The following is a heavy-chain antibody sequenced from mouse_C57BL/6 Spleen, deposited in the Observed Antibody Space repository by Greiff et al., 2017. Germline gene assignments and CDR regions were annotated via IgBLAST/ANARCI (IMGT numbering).Heavy chain of an antibody. CDR1: GYTFTSYW. Sequence: QVQLKQSGAELVKPGASVKLSCKASGYTFTSYWMQWVKQRPGQGLEWIGEIDPSDSYTNYNQKFKGKATLTVDTSSSTAYMQLSSLTSEDSAVXYCASATYYSNYTHWYFDVWGTGTTVTVSS. CDR2: IDPSDSYT. D-gene: IGHD2-5*01. CDR3: ASATYYSNYTHWYFDV. V-gene: IGHV1-50*01. J-gene: IGHJ1*03.